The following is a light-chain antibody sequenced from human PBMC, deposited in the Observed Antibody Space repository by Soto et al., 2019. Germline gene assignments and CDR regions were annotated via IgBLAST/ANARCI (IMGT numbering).Light chain of an antibody. V-gene: IGKV3-20*01. J-gene: IGKJ5*01. Sequence: EIVMTQSPATLSVSPGERATLSSRASQSVSSSYLAWYQQKPGQAPRLLIYGASSRATGIPDRFSGSGSGTDFTLTISRLEPEDFAVYYCQQYGSSPPITFGQGTRLEIK. CDR3: QQYGSSPPIT. CDR2: GAS. CDR1: QSVSSSY.